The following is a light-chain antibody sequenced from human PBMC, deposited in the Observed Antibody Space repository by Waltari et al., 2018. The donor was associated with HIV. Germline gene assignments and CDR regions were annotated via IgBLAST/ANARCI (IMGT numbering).Light chain of an antibody. Sequence: QAVLTQTPSASASPGQKITISCSGRDSNVGSHYVYWYHQFPGRAPKLLLYKNNQRSSGVPDRFSGSKSGTSASLTISGLRSEDEGTYFCGAWDDNLRGLFGAGTKLTVL. CDR2: KNN. J-gene: IGLJ2*01. V-gene: IGLV1-47*01. CDR3: GAWDDNLRGL. CDR1: DSNVGSHY.